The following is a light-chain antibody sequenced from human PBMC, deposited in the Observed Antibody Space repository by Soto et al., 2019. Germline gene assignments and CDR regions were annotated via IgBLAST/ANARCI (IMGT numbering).Light chain of an antibody. J-gene: IGKJ2*01. Sequence: VVMTQSPATLSVSPGQGATLSCWASHSVSSNLAWYQQKPGQAPRLLIYSASIRATGIPARFSGSGSGTEFTLTINSLQSEDFAVYYCQQYNDWYTFGQGTKLEI. CDR3: QQYNDWYT. CDR1: HSVSSN. CDR2: SAS. V-gene: IGKV3-15*01.